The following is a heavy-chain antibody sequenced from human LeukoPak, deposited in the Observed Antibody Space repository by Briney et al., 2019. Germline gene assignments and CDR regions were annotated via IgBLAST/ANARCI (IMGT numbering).Heavy chain of an antibody. D-gene: IGHD7-27*01. CDR2: IYYSGST. J-gene: IGHJ5*02. CDR3: ARVITGDYQDWFDP. Sequence: PSETLSLTCTVSGGSISSYYWSWIRQPPGKGLEWIGYIYYSGSTNYNPSLKSRVTISVDTSKNQFSLKLSSVTAADTAVYYCARVITGDYQDWFDPWGQGTLVTVSS. V-gene: IGHV4-59*01. CDR1: GGSISSYY.